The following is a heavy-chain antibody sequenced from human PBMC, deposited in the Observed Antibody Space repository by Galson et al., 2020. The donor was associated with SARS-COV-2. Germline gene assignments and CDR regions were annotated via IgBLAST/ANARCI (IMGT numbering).Heavy chain of an antibody. V-gene: IGHV2-5*01. D-gene: IGHD1-26*01. J-gene: IGHJ3*01. CDR3: AHLNTGSYYTFDV. Sequence: SGPTLEIPTQTLTLTCTFSGFSLSANQVGVGWIRQPPGNALEWPAHIYWNDDKYYSPSLKSSLTISKDTSKNLVVLTMTNMDPVDTATYYCAHLNTGSYYTFDVWGQGTLVTVSS. CDR2: IYWNDDK. CDR1: GFSLSANQVG.